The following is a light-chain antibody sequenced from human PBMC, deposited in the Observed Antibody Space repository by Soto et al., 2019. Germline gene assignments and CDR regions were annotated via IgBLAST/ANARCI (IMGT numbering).Light chain of an antibody. CDR3: HQYGSSPPIT. J-gene: IGKJ5*01. V-gene: IGKV3-20*01. Sequence: EIVLTQSPGTLSLSPGERATLSCRASQSVSSSFLAWYQQKPGQAPRLVIYGSSNRATGIPDRFGGTGSGTDFILTISRLEPEDFAVYYCHQYGSSPPITFGQGTRLEIK. CDR1: QSVSSSF. CDR2: GSS.